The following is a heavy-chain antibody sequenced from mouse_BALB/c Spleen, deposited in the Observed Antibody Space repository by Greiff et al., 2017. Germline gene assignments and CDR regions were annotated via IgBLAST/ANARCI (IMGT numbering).Heavy chain of an antibody. CDR3: ARGKPDGFAY. CDR2: ISYDGSN. J-gene: IGHJ3*01. V-gene: IGHV3-6*02. Sequence: EVQLQQSGPGLVKPSQSLSLTCSVTGYSITSGYYWNWIRQFPGNKLEWMGYISYDGSNNYNPSLKNRISITRDTSKNQFFLKLNSVTTEDTATYYCARGKPDGFAYWGQGTLVTVSA. CDR1: GYSITSGYY.